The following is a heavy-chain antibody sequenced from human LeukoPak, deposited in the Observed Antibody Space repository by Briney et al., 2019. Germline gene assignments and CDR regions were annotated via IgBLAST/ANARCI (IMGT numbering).Heavy chain of an antibody. Sequence: GASVKVSCKASGYTFTSYYMHWVRQAPGQGLEWMGIINPSGGSTSYAQKFQGRVTMTRDTSTSTVYMELSSLRPDDTAVYYCARDYGGKARAIDYWGQGTLVTVSS. CDR1: GYTFTSYY. CDR2: INPSGGST. D-gene: IGHD4-23*01. V-gene: IGHV1-46*01. CDR3: ARDYGGKARAIDY. J-gene: IGHJ4*02.